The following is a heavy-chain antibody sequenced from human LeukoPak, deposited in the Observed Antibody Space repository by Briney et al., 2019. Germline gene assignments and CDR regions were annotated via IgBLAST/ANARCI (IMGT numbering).Heavy chain of an antibody. Sequence: SETLSLTCAVSGYSISSGYYWGWIRQPPGKGLEWIGSIYHSGSTYYNPSLKSRVTISVDTSKNQFSLKLSSVTAADTAVYYCARFIAVAGFDYWGQGTLVSVSS. CDR2: IYHSGST. V-gene: IGHV4-38-2*01. CDR3: ARFIAVAGFDY. D-gene: IGHD6-19*01. J-gene: IGHJ4*02. CDR1: GYSISSGYY.